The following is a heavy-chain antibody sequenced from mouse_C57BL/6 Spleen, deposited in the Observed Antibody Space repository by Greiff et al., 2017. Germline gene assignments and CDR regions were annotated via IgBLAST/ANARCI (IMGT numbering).Heavy chain of an antibody. Sequence: QVQLQQSGTELVKPGASVKLSCKASGYTFTSYWMHWVKQRPGQGLEWIGNINPSNGGTNYNEKFKSKATLTVDKSSSTAYMQLSSLTSEDSAVYYCARGRSSYYGNYGYFDVWGTGTTVTVSS. V-gene: IGHV1-53*01. J-gene: IGHJ1*03. CDR1: GYTFTSYW. CDR2: INPSNGGT. CDR3: ARGRSSYYGNYGYFDV. D-gene: IGHD2-10*01.